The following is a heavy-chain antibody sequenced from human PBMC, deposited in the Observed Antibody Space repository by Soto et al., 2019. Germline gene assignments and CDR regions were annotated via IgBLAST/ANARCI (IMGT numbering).Heavy chain of an antibody. J-gene: IGHJ4*02. CDR1: GGSISSGGYS. CDR2: IYYTGST. D-gene: IGHD3-10*01. V-gene: IGHV4-61*08. CDR3: ARGRWFGELSN. Sequence: PSETLSLTCTVSGGSISSGGYSWSWIRQPPGKGLEWIGYIYYTGSTNYNPSLKSRVTISVDTSKNQFSLKLSSVTAADTAVYYCARGRWFGELSNWGQGTLVTVSS.